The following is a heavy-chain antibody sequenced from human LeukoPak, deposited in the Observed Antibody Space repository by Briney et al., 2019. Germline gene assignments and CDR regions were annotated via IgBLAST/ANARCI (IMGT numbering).Heavy chain of an antibody. Sequence: GASVKVSCKASGYTFTSYYIHWVRQAPGQGLDWMGLINPSTSTTSYAQKFQGRVTMTRDTPTSTVYMELTSLRSEDTAMYYCARDPGLTSSYYYMDVWGKGTTVTVSS. D-gene: IGHD1-14*01. J-gene: IGHJ6*03. V-gene: IGHV1-46*01. CDR1: GYTFTSYY. CDR2: INPSTSTT. CDR3: ARDPGLTSSYYYMDV.